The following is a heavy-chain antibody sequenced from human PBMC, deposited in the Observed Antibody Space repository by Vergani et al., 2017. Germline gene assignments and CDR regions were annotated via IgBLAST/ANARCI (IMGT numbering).Heavy chain of an antibody. CDR1: GGSISSSSYY. CDR2: IYYSGST. D-gene: IGHD3-10*01. Sequence: QLQLQESGPGLVKPSETLSLTCTVSGGSISSSSYYWGWIRQPPGKGLEWIGRIYYSGSTYYNPSLKSRVTISVDTSKNQFSLKLTSVTAADTAVYYCARLAGGVIIGNFDYWGQGTLVTVSS. J-gene: IGHJ4*02. CDR3: ARLAGGVIIGNFDY. V-gene: IGHV4-39*01.